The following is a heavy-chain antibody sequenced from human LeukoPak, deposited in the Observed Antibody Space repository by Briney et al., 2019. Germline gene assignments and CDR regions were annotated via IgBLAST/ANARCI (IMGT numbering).Heavy chain of an antibody. J-gene: IGHJ3*02. D-gene: IGHD4-23*01. CDR2: IKSKTDGGTT. Sequence: GGSLRLSCAASGFTFSNAWMSWVRQAPGKGLEWVGRIKSKTDGGTTDYAAPVKGRFTISRDDSKNTLYLQMNSLKTEDTAVYYCTTDSPSKRYGGEDAFDIWGQGTMVTVSS. CDR1: GFTFSNAW. CDR3: TTDSPSKRYGGEDAFDI. V-gene: IGHV3-15*01.